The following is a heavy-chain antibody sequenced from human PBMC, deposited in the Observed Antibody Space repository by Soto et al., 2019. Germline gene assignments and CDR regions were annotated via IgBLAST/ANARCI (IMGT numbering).Heavy chain of an antibody. J-gene: IGHJ4*02. V-gene: IGHV4-4*02. CDR3: ARVSYYYDSSGYLFDY. CDR2: IFHSGSA. D-gene: IGHD3-22*01. Sequence: SETLSLTCAVTGDSVSSFYWWSWVRQSPGKGLEWIGEIFHSGSATYNPSLKSRVNISLDKSKNHFSLNLSSVTAADTAVYYCARVSYYYDSSGYLFDYWGQGTLVTVSS. CDR1: GDSVSSFYW.